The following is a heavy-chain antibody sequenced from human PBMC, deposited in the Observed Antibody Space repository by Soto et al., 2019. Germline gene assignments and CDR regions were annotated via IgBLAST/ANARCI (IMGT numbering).Heavy chain of an antibody. CDR2: INAGNGNT. V-gene: IGHV1-3*01. CDR1: GCTFTSYA. CDR3: ARDGQYSSGWPFDY. D-gene: IGHD6-19*01. Sequence: ASVKVSCKASGCTFTSYAMHWVRQAPGQRLEWMGWINAGNGNTKYSQKFQGRVTITRDTSASTAYMELSSLRSEDTAVYYCARDGQYSSGWPFDYWGQGTLVTVSS. J-gene: IGHJ4*02.